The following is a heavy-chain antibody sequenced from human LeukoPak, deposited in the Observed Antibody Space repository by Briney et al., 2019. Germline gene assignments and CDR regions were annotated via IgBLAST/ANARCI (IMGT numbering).Heavy chain of an antibody. CDR1: GGSFSGYY. J-gene: IGHJ4*02. Sequence: SETLSLTCAVYGGSFSGYYWSWIRQPPGKGLEWIEEINHSGSTNYNPSLKSRVTISVDTSKSQFSLKLSSVTAADTAVYYCARGHWNFDYWGQGTLVTVSS. CDR3: ARGHWNFDY. CDR2: INHSGST. D-gene: IGHD1-1*01. V-gene: IGHV4-34*01.